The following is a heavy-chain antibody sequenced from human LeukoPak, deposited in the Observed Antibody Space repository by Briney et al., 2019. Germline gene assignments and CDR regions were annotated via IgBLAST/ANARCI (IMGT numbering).Heavy chain of an antibody. CDR2: ISSSGSTI. J-gene: IGHJ6*04. CDR3: AREGDTGPYYYGMDV. V-gene: IGHV3-48*03. CDR1: GFTFSSYE. D-gene: IGHD3-16*01. Sequence: PGGSLRLSCAASGFTFSSYEMSWVRQAPGKGLEWVSYISSSGSTIYYADSVKGRFTISRDNAKNSLYLQMNSLRAEDTAVYYCAREGDTGPYYYGMDVWGKGTTVTVSS.